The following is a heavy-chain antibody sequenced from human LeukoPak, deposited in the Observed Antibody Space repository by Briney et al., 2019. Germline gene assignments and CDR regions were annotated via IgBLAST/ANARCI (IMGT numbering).Heavy chain of an antibody. CDR1: GFTFSSYG. Sequence: GGSLRLSCAASGFTFSSYGMSWVRQAPGKGLEWVSAISGSGGSTYYTDSVKGRFTISRDNSKNTLYLQMNSLRAEDTAVYYCAKSRDYVFDYWGQGTLVTVSS. V-gene: IGHV3-23*01. CDR3: AKSRDYVFDY. D-gene: IGHD4-17*01. CDR2: ISGSGGST. J-gene: IGHJ4*02.